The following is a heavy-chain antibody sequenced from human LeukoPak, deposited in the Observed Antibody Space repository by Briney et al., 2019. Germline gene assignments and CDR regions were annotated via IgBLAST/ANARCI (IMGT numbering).Heavy chain of an antibody. Sequence: GSLRLSCAASGFTFSDYWMHWVRQVPGKGLVWVSHMNSDGSTTTYADSVKGRFTISRDNAKNTLYLQMNSLRAEDTAVYYCARESRSGWYLLDAFDIWGQGTMGTVSS. CDR1: GFTFSDYW. J-gene: IGHJ3*02. CDR2: MNSDGSTT. D-gene: IGHD6-19*01. V-gene: IGHV3-74*01. CDR3: ARESRSGWYLLDAFDI.